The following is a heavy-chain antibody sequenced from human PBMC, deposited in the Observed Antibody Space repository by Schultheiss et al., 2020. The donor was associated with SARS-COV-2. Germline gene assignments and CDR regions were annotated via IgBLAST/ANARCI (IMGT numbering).Heavy chain of an antibody. J-gene: IGHJ5*02. D-gene: IGHD3-3*01. CDR1: GYTFTGYY. CDR2: INPNSGGT. V-gene: IGHV1-2*02. CDR3: ASSGDFWSGRNWFDP. Sequence: ASVKVSCKASGYTFTGYYMHWVRQAPGQGLEWMGWINPNSGGTSYAQKFQGRVTMTRDTSTSTVYMELSSLRSDDTAVYYCASSGDFWSGRNWFDPWGQGTLVTVSS.